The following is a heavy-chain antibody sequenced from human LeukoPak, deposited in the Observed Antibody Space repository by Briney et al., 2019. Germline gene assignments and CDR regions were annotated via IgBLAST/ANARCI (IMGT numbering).Heavy chain of an antibody. D-gene: IGHD6-13*01. CDR1: GGSISSYY. CDR2: IYYSGST. Sequence: SETLSLTCTVSGGSISSYYWSWIRQPPGKGLEWIGYIYYSGSTNYNPSLKSRDTISVDTSKNQFALQLNSGTAEDTAVYYCARSIAAAGTDWGQGTLVTVSS. CDR3: ARSIAAAGTD. V-gene: IGHV4-59*12. J-gene: IGHJ4*02.